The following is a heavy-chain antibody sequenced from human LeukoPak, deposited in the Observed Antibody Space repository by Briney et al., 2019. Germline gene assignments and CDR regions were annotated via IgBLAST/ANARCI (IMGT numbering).Heavy chain of an antibody. CDR3: AKDPPLPYYYDSSGYALGFDY. CDR2: ISGSGGST. Sequence: GGSLRLSCAASGFPFSSYAMGWVGQAPGKGLEWVSAISGSGGSTYYADSVKGRFTISRDNSKNTLYLQMNSLRAEDTAVYYCAKDPPLPYYYDSSGYALGFDYWGQGTLVTVSS. J-gene: IGHJ4*02. D-gene: IGHD3-22*01. CDR1: GFPFSSYA. V-gene: IGHV3-23*01.